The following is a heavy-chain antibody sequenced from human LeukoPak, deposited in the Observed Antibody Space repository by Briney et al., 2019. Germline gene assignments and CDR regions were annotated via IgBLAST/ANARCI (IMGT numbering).Heavy chain of an antibody. CDR2: ISSSSSYI. J-gene: IGHJ4*02. Sequence: MPGGSLRLSCAASGFTFSSYSMNWVRQAPGKGLEWVSSISSSSSYIYYADSVKGRFTISRDNAKNTLYLQMNSLRADDTAVYYCAKPGISAAGTYFFDNRGQGTLVTVSS. CDR1: GFTFSSYS. CDR3: AKPGISAAGTYFFDN. V-gene: IGHV3-21*04. D-gene: IGHD6-13*01.